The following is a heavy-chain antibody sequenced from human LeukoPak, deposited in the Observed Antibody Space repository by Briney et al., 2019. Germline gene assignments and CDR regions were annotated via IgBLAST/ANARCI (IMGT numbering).Heavy chain of an antibody. CDR2: IIPILGMA. CDR3: ARSRRRIAAAGRYYYYGMDV. D-gene: IGHD6-13*01. V-gene: IGHV1-69*04. CDR1: GGTFSSYA. J-gene: IGHJ6*02. Sequence: SVKVSCKASGGTFSSYAISWVRQAPGQGLEWMGRIIPILGMANYAQKFQGRVTITADKSTSTAYMELSSLRSEDTAVYYCARSRRRIAAAGRYYYYGMDVRGQGTTVTVSS.